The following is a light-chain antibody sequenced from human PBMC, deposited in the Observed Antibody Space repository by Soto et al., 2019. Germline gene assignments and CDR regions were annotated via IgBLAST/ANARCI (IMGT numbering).Light chain of an antibody. CDR3: QQSYTTPLT. J-gene: IGKJ4*01. CDR1: QYISDF. CDR2: AAS. V-gene: IGKV1-39*01. Sequence: DIQMTQSPASLSSSVGYRVTSTCRASQYISDFLNWYQQKPGKAPVILIYAASTLQSGVPSRFTGSRSETNFTLIISSLQPEDFATYYCQQSYTTPLTFGGGTKVDIK.